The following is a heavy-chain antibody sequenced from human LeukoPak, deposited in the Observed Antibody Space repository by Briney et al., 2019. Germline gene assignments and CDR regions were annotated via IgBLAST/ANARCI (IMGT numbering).Heavy chain of an antibody. CDR1: GGSISSYY. Sequence: SETLSLTCTVSGGSISSYYWSWIRQPPGKGLEWIGYIYYSGSTNYNPSLKSRVTISVDTSKNQFSLKLSPVTAADTAVYYCARGLTTAQDWGQGTLVTVSS. CDR2: IYYSGST. J-gene: IGHJ4*02. V-gene: IGHV4-59*01. D-gene: IGHD4-17*01. CDR3: ARGLTTAQD.